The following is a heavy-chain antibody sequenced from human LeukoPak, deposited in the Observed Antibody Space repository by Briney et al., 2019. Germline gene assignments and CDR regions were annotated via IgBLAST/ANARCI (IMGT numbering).Heavy chain of an antibody. V-gene: IGHV1-2*02. CDR1: GYTFTSYA. Sequence: ASVKVSCKASGYTFTSYAISWLRQAPGQGLEWMGWINPNSGGTNYAQKFQGRVTMTRDTSISTAYMELSRLRSDDTAVYYCARDNEYAVPAATPRYWGQGTLVTVSS. CDR3: ARDNEYAVPAATPRY. D-gene: IGHD2-2*01. J-gene: IGHJ4*02. CDR2: INPNSGGT.